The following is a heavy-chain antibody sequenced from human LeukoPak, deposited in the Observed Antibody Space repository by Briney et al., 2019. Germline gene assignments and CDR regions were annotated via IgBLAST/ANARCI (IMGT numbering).Heavy chain of an antibody. CDR1: GYTFTSYG. J-gene: IGHJ5*02. V-gene: IGHV1-18*01. CDR2: ISAYNGNT. D-gene: IGHD1-26*01. Sequence: ASVKVSCKASGYTFTSYGISWVRQAPGQGLEWMGWISAYNGNTNYAQKLQGRVTMTTDTSTSTAYMELRSLRSDDTAVYYCARDRSGSYRNWFDPWGQGTLVTVSS. CDR3: ARDRSGSYRNWFDP.